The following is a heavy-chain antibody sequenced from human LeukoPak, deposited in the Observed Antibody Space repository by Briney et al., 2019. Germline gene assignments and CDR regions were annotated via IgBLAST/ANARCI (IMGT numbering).Heavy chain of an antibody. CDR1: GYTFTGYY. CDR3: ARGGDGYNRRFDY. V-gene: IGHV1-2*02. J-gene: IGHJ4*02. D-gene: IGHD5-24*01. CDR2: INPNNGDT. Sequence: ASVTVSCKAPGYTFTGYYIHWVRQAPGQGLEWMGCINPNNGDTIYAQNFQARVTITRDTSISTAYMELSRLRSDDTAVYYCARGGDGYNRRFDYWGQGTLVTVSS.